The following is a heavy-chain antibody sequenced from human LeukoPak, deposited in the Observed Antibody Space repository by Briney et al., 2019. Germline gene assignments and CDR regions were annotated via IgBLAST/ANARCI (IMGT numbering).Heavy chain of an antibody. Sequence: GGSLRLSCAASGFTFETHWMSWVRQAPGKGLEWVANIKPDGSEQSYVGSVKGRFTISRDNAEKSLYLHMNTLRAADTAVYYCARGTGIYYIYWGQGTQVTVSS. CDR3: ARGTGIYYIY. J-gene: IGHJ4*02. D-gene: IGHD1-26*01. V-gene: IGHV3-7*01. CDR2: IKPDGSEQ. CDR1: GFTFETHW.